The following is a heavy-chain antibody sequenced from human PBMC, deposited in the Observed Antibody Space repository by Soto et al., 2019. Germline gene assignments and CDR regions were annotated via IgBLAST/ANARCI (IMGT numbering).Heavy chain of an antibody. V-gene: IGHV4-4*02. D-gene: IGHD2-2*01. J-gene: IGHJ5*02. CDR1: GGSISSSNW. CDR3: ARCSLVVVPAPGFDP. CDR2: IYHSGST. Sequence: SETLSLTCAVSGGSISSSNWWSWVRQPPGKGLEWIGEIYHSGSTNYNPSLKSRVTISVDKSKNQFSLKLSSVTAADTAVYYCARCSLVVVPAPGFDPWGRGTLVTVSS.